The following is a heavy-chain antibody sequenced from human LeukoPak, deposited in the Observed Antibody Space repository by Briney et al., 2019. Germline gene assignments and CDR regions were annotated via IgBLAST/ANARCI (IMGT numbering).Heavy chain of an antibody. CDR2: IYYSGST. V-gene: IGHV4-59*01. D-gene: IGHD4-17*01. CDR3: ARAQSNMYGDYGRLFDY. CDR1: GASISGYH. Sequence: SETLSLTCTVSGASISGYHYSWIRQPPGKRLEWIGYIYYSGSTNYSPSLKSRVTISVDTSKNQFSLKMNSVTAADTAVYYCARAQSNMYGDYGRLFDYWGQGTLVTVSS. J-gene: IGHJ4*02.